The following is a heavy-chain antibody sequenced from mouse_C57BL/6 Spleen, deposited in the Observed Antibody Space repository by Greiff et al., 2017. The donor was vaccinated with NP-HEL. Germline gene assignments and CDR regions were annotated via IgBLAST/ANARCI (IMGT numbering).Heavy chain of an antibody. CDR2: INPSSGYT. CDR3: ASYYDYDGGFAY. CDR1: GYTFTSYW. D-gene: IGHD2-4*01. V-gene: IGHV1-7*01. Sequence: VQLQQSGAELAKPGASVKLSCKASGYTFTSYWMHWVKQRPGQGLEWIGYINPSSGYTKYNQKFKDKATFTADKSSSTAYMQLSSLTYEDSAVYYCASYYDYDGGFAYWGQGTLVTVSA. J-gene: IGHJ3*01.